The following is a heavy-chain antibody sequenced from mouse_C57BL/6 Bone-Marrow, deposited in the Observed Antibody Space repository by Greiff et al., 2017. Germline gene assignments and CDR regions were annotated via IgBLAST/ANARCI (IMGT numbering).Heavy chain of an antibody. CDR2: IYPRSGNT. D-gene: IGHD1-1*01. V-gene: IGHV1-81*01. Sequence: QVQLQQSGAELARPGASVKLSCKASGYTFTSYGISWVKQRTGQGLEWSGEIYPRSGNTYYNEKFKGKATLTADKSSSTAYMELRSLTSEDSAVYFCARENYYGSSSYYFDYWGQGTTLTVSS. CDR1: GYTFTSYG. J-gene: IGHJ2*01. CDR3: ARENYYGSSSYYFDY.